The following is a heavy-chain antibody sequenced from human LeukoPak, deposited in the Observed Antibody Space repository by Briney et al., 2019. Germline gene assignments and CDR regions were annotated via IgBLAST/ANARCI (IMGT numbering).Heavy chain of an antibody. CDR2: IYTNENT. J-gene: IGHJ4*02. V-gene: IGHV4-4*07. CDR1: GGSISGYL. Sequence: SETLSVTCTVSGGSISGYLWSWIRQPAGKGPEWIGRIYTNENTNYSPSLKSRVTMSVDTSKNQFSLKLTSVTAADTAVYYCARERGETYCGGNCYYFGYWGPGTVVTVSS. CDR3: ARERGETYCGGNCYYFGY. D-gene: IGHD2-21*01.